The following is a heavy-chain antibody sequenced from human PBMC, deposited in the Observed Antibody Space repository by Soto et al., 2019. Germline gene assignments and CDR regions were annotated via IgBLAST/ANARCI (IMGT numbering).Heavy chain of an antibody. CDR2: IIPALGTA. J-gene: IGHJ2*01. Sequence: QDQLVQSGAEVKKPGSSVKVSCKASGGTFSSHTFSWVRQAPGQGLEWMGRIIPALGTATYAQKFKGSITITADESATTVYMELNSLRSEDTAVYYCARPDFGDYWYFDLWGRGTLVTVSS. D-gene: IGHD4-17*01. CDR1: GGTFSSHT. CDR3: ARPDFGDYWYFDL. V-gene: IGHV1-69*08.